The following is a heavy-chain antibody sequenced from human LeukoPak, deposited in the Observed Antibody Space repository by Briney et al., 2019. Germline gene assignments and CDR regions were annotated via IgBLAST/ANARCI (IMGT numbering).Heavy chain of an antibody. CDR3: AREVDGDVWFDP. Sequence: ASVKVSCKASGYTFTSYDINWVRQATGQGLEWMGWMNPNSGNTGYAQKFQGRVTMTRNTSTSTAYMELSSLRSEDTAVYYCAREVDGDVWFDPWGQGTLVTVSS. CDR2: MNPNSGNT. D-gene: IGHD4-17*01. CDR1: GYTFTSYD. J-gene: IGHJ5*02. V-gene: IGHV1-8*01.